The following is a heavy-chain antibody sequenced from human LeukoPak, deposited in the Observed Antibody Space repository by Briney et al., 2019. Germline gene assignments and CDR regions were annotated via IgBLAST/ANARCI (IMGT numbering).Heavy chain of an antibody. CDR2: IRYDGSNK. CDR1: GFTFSSYG. CDR3: AKGLGTYYYMDV. Sequence: GGSLRLSCAASGFTFSSYGMHWVRQAPGKGLEWVAFIRYDGSNKYYADSVKGRFTISRDNSKNTLYLQMNSLRAEDTAVYYCAKGLGTYYYMDVWGKGTTVTVSS. D-gene: IGHD1-1*01. J-gene: IGHJ6*03. V-gene: IGHV3-30*02.